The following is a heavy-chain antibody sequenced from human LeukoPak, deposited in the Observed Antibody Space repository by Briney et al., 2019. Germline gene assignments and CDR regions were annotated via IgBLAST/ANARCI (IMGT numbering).Heavy chain of an antibody. J-gene: IGHJ4*02. CDR3: AKDRYSTSSTFTVNPFDY. CDR1: GFTVSSNY. Sequence: GGSLRLSCAASGFTVSSNYMSWVRQAPGKGLEWVSVIYTGGSTYYADSVKGRFTISRDNSESTLDLQMNSLRVEDTAVYYCAKDRYSTSSTFTVNPFDYWGQGILVTVSS. CDR2: IYTGGST. V-gene: IGHV3-53*05. D-gene: IGHD2-2*01.